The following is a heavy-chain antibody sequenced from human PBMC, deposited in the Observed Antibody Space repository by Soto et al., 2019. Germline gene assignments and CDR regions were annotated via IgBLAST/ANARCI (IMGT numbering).Heavy chain of an antibody. V-gene: IGHV1-18*01. J-gene: IGHJ4*02. Sequence: ASVEVSCKASGYTFTSYGISWVRQAPGQGLEWMGWISAYNGNTNYAQKLQGRVTMTTDTSTSTAYMELRSLRSDDTAVYYCARRQWELEPFDYWGQGTLVTVSS. CDR3: ARRQWELEPFDY. D-gene: IGHD1-26*01. CDR1: GYTFTSYG. CDR2: ISAYNGNT.